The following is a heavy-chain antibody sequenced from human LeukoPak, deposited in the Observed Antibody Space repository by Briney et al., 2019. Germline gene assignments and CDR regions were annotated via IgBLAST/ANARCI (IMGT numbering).Heavy chain of an antibody. CDR3: SRSLDY. CDR1: AFPFSDYW. Sequence: GGSLRLSCAASAFPFSDYWMDWVRQAPGKGGEWVANINQDGRIQYYADSVRGRFIISRNNAKNSLYLQMYSLRAEDTAIYFCSRSLDYLGQGALVTVSS. V-gene: IGHV3-7*01. J-gene: IGHJ4*02. CDR2: INQDGRIQ.